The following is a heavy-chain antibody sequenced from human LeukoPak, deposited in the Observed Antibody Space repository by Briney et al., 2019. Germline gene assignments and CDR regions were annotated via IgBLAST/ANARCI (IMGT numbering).Heavy chain of an antibody. CDR3: AKDVDRGFFDY. J-gene: IGHJ4*02. D-gene: IGHD3-10*01. Sequence: PGGSLRLSCVASGFTFSSHGMHWVRQAPGKGLEWVAVILHDGSNQNYGDSVKGRFTISRDNSKNTMYLQMNSLGAEDTAVYYCAKDVDRGFFDYWGQGTLVTVSS. CDR2: ILHDGSNQ. V-gene: IGHV3-30*18. CDR1: GFTFSSHG.